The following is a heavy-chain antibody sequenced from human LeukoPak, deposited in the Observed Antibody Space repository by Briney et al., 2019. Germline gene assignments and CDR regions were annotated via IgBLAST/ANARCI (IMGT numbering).Heavy chain of an antibody. CDR3: ARDPDYYGSGSFDY. CDR1: GGTFSSYA. CDR2: IIPIFGTA. D-gene: IGHD3-10*01. J-gene: IGHJ4*02. V-gene: IGHV1-69*06. Sequence: SVKVSCKASGGTFSSYAISWVRQAPGQGLEWMGGIIPIFGTANYAQKFQGRVTITEDKSTSTAYMELSSLRSEDTAVYYCARDPDYYGSGSFDYWGQGTLVTVSS.